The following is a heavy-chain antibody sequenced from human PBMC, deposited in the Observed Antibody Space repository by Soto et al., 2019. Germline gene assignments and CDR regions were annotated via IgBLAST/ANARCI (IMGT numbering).Heavy chain of an antibody. D-gene: IGHD3-22*01. CDR2: ISYDGSNK. CDR1: GFTFSSYG. J-gene: IGHJ6*02. CDR3: AKDGGYYDSSGYYYVHYGMDV. Sequence: QVQLVESGGGVVQPGRSLRLSCAASGFTFSSYGMHWVHQAPGKGLEWVAVISYDGSNKYYADSVKGRFTISRDNSKNTLYLQMNSLRAEDTAVYYCAKDGGYYDSSGYYYVHYGMDVWGQGTTVTVSS. V-gene: IGHV3-30*18.